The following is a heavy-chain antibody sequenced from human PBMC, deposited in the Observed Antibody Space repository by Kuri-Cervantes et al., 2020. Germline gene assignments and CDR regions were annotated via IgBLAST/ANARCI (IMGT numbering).Heavy chain of an antibody. Sequence: GGSLRLSCAASGFTFSDYYMSWIRQAPGKGLEWVSYISSSGSTIYYADSVKGRFTISRDNAKNSPYLQMNSLRAEDTAVYYCARDSLYITMVQGATAGRINWFDPWGQGTLVTVSS. D-gene: IGHD3-10*01. CDR3: ARDSLYITMVQGATAGRINWFDP. CDR2: ISSSGSTI. V-gene: IGHV3-11*01. J-gene: IGHJ5*02. CDR1: GFTFSDYY.